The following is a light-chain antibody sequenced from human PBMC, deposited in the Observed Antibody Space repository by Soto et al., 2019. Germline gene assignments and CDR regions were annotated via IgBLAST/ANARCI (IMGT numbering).Light chain of an antibody. CDR1: QNINNW. V-gene: IGKV1-5*03. Sequence: DIQMTQSPSTLSASVGDRVTITCRASQNINNWLAWYQQKPGEAPKLLIYRASSLENGVPSRFSGRGSGTDFIFTITSLQPDDFVTYYCQQYSSDSTFGQGTKVEIK. CDR3: QQYSSDST. J-gene: IGKJ1*01. CDR2: RAS.